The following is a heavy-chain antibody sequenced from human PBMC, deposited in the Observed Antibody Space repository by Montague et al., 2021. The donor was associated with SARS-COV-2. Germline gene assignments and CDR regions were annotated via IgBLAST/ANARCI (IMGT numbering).Heavy chain of an antibody. J-gene: IGHJ3*02. D-gene: IGHD3-10*01. Sequence: ESLSLTCTVSGGSITRNYYWGWIRQPPGKGLEWVGNIYYSGTTFINPSLESRVTISVDASKNQFSLNLTSVTAADTAVYYCARPLVRGVPKAFDIWGQGALVIVSS. CDR1: GGSITRNYY. V-gene: IGHV4-39*01. CDR3: ARPLVRGVPKAFDI. CDR2: IYYSGTT.